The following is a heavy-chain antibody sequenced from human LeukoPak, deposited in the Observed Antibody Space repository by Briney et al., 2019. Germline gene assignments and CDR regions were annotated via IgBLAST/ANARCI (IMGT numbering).Heavy chain of an antibody. V-gene: IGHV3-74*01. CDR3: ARSTIRLNWFDP. Sequence: GGSPRLSCAASGFTFSSYWMHWVRQAPGKGLVWVSGINSDGSSTTYADSVKGRFTISRDNAKNTLYLQMNSLRADDTAVYYCARSTIRLNWFDPWGQGTLVTVSS. CDR2: INSDGSST. D-gene: IGHD3-3*01. CDR1: GFTFSSYW. J-gene: IGHJ5*02.